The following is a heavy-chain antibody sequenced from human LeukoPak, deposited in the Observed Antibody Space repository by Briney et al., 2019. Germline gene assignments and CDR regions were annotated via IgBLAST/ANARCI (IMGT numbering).Heavy chain of an antibody. CDR1: GGSISSGGYY. CDR3: ARGATVTTYYYYGMDV. Sequence: PSQTLSLTCTVSGGSISSGGYYWSWIPQHPGKGLEWIGYIYYSGSTYYNPSLKSRVTISVDTSKNQFSLKLSSVTAADTAVYYCARGATVTTYYYYGMDVWGQGTTVTVSS. J-gene: IGHJ6*02. V-gene: IGHV4-31*03. D-gene: IGHD4-17*01. CDR2: IYYSGST.